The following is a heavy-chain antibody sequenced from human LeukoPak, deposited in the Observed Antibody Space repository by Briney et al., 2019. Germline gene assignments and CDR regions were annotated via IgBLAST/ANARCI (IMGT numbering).Heavy chain of an antibody. V-gene: IGHV1-69*05. CDR3: ARDSSCYYSPLS. D-gene: IGHD3-22*01. J-gene: IGHJ4*02. CDR1: GGTFSSYA. CDR2: IIPILGTE. Sequence: SVKVSCQASGGTFSSYAISWVRQAPGQGLEWMGGIIPILGTENYAQKLKGRFTITTDESTSTAYMELSSLRSEDTAVYYCARDSSCYYSPLSWGQGTLVTVSS.